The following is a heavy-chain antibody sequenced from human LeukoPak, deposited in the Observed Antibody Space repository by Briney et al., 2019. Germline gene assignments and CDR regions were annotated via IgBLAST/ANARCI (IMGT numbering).Heavy chain of an antibody. CDR2: INPNSGGT. J-gene: IGHJ4*02. CDR3: ARDGSYYDSSGYFDY. Sequence: LGASVKVSCKASGYPFTGYYMHWVRQAPGQGLEWMGWINPNSGGTNYAQKFQGRVTMTRDTSISTAYMELSRLRSDDTAVYYCARDGSYYDSSGYFDYWGQGTLVTVSS. CDR1: GYPFTGYY. D-gene: IGHD3-22*01. V-gene: IGHV1-2*03.